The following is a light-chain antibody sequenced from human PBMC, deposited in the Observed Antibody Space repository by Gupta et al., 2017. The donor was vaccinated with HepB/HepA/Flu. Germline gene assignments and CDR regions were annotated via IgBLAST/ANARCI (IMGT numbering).Light chain of an antibody. V-gene: IGLV2-14*03. J-gene: IGLJ1*01. CDR1: SSDVGGYNY. Sequence: QSALTQPASVSGSPGQSITISCTGPSSDVGGYNYVSWYQQHPGKAPKLMIYDVSNRPSGVSNRFSGSKSGNTASLTISGLQAEDEADYYCSSYTSSSTLGYVFGTGTKVTVL. CDR2: DVS. CDR3: SSYTSSSTLGYV.